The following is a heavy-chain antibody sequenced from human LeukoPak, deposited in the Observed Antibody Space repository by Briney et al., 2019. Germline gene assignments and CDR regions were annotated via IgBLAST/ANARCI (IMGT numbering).Heavy chain of an antibody. CDR3: ARHVAGRGGRPYYYYYYMDV. D-gene: IGHD3-10*01. CDR1: GGSFSGYY. CDR2: INHSGST. Sequence: PSETLSLTCAVYGGSFSGYYWSWIRQPPGKGLEWIGEINHSGSTNYNPSLKSRVTISVDTSKNQFSLKLSSVTAADTAVYYCARHVAGRGGRPYYYYYYMDVWGKGTAVTISS. V-gene: IGHV4-34*01. J-gene: IGHJ6*03.